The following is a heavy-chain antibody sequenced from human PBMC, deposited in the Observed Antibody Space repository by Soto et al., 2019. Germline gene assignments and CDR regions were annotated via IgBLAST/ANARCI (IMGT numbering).Heavy chain of an antibody. V-gene: IGHV5-51*01. CDR2: IYPGDSDT. CDR3: ARSDTTNKWYFDL. D-gene: IGHD1-1*01. J-gene: IGHJ2*01. CDR1: GYSFAIYW. Sequence: PGESLKISCKGSGYSFAIYWITWVRQMPGKSLECMGLIYPGDSDTIYSPSFQGQVTISADKSISTAYLQWSNVRASDTAMYYCARSDTTNKWYFDLWGRGTLVTVAS.